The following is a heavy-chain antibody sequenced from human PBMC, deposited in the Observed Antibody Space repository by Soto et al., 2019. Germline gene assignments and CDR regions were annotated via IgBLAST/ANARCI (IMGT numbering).Heavy chain of an antibody. CDR1: GGSVSSGSYY. J-gene: IGHJ6*02. V-gene: IGHV4-61*01. CDR3: ARDSIEVLSGVMDV. CDR2: IYYSGST. Sequence: KTSETLSLTCTVSGGSVSSGSYYWSWIRQPPGKGLEWIGYIYYSGSTNYNPSLKSRVTISVDTSKNQFSLKLSSVTAADTAVYYCARDSIEVLSGVMDVWGQGTTVTVSS. D-gene: IGHD3-22*01.